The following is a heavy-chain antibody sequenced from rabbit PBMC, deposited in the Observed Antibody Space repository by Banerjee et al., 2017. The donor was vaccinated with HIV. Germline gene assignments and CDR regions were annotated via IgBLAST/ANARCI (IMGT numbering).Heavy chain of an antibody. D-gene: IGHD4-1*01. CDR3: ARDLAGVIGWNFNL. CDR2: IYGGSHGNH. J-gene: IGHJ4*01. Sequence: QSLEESGGDLVKPGASLTLTCKVSGFSFSSTYWICWVRQAPGKGLEWIACIYGGSHGNHYYASWAKGRFTISKTSSTTVTLQMTSLTAADTATYFCARDLAGVIGWNFNLWGQGTL. CDR1: GFSFSSTYW. V-gene: IGHV1S40*01.